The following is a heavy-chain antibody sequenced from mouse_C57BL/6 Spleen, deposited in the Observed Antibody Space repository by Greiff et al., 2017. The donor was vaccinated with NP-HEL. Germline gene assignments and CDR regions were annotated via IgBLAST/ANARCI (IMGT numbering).Heavy chain of an antibody. CDR2: INPSSGDT. Sequence: QVQLQQSGAELARPGASVKMSCKASGYTFTSYTMHWVKQRPGQGLEWIGYINPSSGDTKYNQKFKDKATLTADKSSSTAYMQLSSLTSEDSAVYYCAGGILLLDDVDYWGQGTSVTVSS. CDR3: AGGILLLDDVDY. J-gene: IGHJ4*01. V-gene: IGHV1-4*01. CDR1: GYTFTSYT. D-gene: IGHD1-1*01.